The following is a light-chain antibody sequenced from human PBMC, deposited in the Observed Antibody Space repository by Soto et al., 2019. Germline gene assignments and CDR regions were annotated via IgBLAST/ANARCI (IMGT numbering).Light chain of an antibody. CDR2: DVS. CDR3: SSYTSSSTRTLVV. CDR1: SSDVGGYNY. Sequence: QAVVTQPASVSGSPGQSITISCTGTSSDVGGYNYVSWYQQHPGKAPKLMIYDVSNRPSGVSNRFSGSKSGNTASLTISGLQAEDEADYYCSSYTSSSTRTLVVFGGGTKLTVL. J-gene: IGLJ2*01. V-gene: IGLV2-14*01.